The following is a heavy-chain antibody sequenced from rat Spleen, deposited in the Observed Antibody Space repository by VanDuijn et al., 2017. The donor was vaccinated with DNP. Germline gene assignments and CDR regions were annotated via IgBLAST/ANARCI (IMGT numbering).Heavy chain of an antibody. CDR2: ITASSGTT. J-gene: IGHJ2*01. Sequence: EVQLVESGGGLVQPGKSLKLSCAASGFTFSNYGMAWVRQAPKKGLEWVATITASSGTTYYRDSVKGRFTISTDNAKNTLFLQMDSLRSEDTATYYCTTDIADYWGQGVMVTVSS. V-gene: IGHV5S13*01. CDR1: GFTFSNYG. CDR3: TTDIADY. D-gene: IGHD1-2*01.